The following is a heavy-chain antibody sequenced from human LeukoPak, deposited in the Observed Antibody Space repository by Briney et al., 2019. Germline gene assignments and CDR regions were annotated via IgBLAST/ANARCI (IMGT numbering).Heavy chain of an antibody. CDR1: GGSISSSSYY. J-gene: IGHJ4*02. CDR2: IYYSGST. V-gene: IGHV4-39*01. D-gene: IGHD3-22*01. Sequence: SETLSLTCTVSGGSISSSSYYWGWIRQPPGKGLEWIGSIYYSGSTYYNPSLKSRVTISVDTSKNQFSLKLSSVTAADTAVYYCARLGRTATYYYDSSGSQGVDYWGQGTLVTVFS. CDR3: ARLGRTATYYYDSSGSQGVDY.